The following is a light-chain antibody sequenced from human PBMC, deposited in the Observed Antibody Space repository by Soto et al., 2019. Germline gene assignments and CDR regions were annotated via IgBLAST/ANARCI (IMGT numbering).Light chain of an antibody. J-gene: IGKJ4*01. CDR3: QERGRWHRAT. CDR2: TAS. V-gene: IGKV3D-11*02. CDR1: QNVGLN. Sequence: PEDSATLSFRHSQNVGLNFAWYQQKSGQPPRLLIHTASSRATGIPARFSGSGSRTDFTLTISSLEPEDIAVYYCQERGRWHRATFGGGTKVDIK.